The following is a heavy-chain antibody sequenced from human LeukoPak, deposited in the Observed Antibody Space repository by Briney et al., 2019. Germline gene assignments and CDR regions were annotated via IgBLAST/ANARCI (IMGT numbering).Heavy chain of an antibody. CDR1: GGSFSGYY. CDR3: ARKYLDLNTIFGVVIIYNWFDP. D-gene: IGHD3-3*01. CDR2: INHSGST. Sequence: SETLSLTCAVYGGSFSGYYWSWIRQPPGKGLEWIGEINHSGSTNYNPSLKSRVTISVDTSKNQFSLKLSSVTAADTAVYYCARKYLDLNTIFGVVIIYNWFDPWGQGTLVTVSS. V-gene: IGHV4-34*01. J-gene: IGHJ5*02.